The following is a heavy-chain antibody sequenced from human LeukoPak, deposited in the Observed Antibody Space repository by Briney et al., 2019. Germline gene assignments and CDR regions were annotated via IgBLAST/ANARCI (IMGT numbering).Heavy chain of an antibody. CDR2: MNPNSGST. CDR3: ARGPIGAEDYRMDV. V-gene: IGHV1-8*01. Sequence: ASVKVSCKASGYTFTNYDINWMRQATGQGLEWTGWMNPNSGSTEYAQKFQGRVTMTRSTSTNTAYMELSSLRSEDTAVFYCARGPIGAEDYRMDVWGQGTTVTVSS. J-gene: IGHJ6*02. CDR1: GYTFTNYD. D-gene: IGHD6-13*01.